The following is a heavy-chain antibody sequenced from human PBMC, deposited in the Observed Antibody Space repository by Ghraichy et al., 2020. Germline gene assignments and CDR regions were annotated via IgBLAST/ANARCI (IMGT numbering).Heavy chain of an antibody. D-gene: IGHD5-12*01. Sequence: ASVKVSCKASGYTFTSYGISWVRQAPGQGLEWMGWISAYNGNTNYAQKLQGRVTMTTDTSTSTAYMELRSLRSDDTAVYYCARDLRKNLPQDSGYDGSDYWGQGTLVTVSS. J-gene: IGHJ4*02. CDR2: ISAYNGNT. CDR1: GYTFTSYG. V-gene: IGHV1-18*01. CDR3: ARDLRKNLPQDSGYDGSDY.